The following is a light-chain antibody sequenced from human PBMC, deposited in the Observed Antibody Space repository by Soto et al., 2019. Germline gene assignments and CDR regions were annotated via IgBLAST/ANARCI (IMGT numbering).Light chain of an antibody. J-gene: IGKJ2*01. Sequence: EIVLTQSPDTLALSPGERATLSCRASQSVTSIYLAWYQQKPGQAARLLIFGISSRATGIPDRFSGSGSGTDFTLTIARLEPEDFPVYSCQQYGSSYAFGQGTKLEIK. CDR3: QQYGSSYA. CDR1: QSVTSIY. CDR2: GIS. V-gene: IGKV3-20*01.